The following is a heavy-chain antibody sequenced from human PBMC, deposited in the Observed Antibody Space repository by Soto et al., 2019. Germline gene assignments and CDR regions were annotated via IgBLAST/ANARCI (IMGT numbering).Heavy chain of an antibody. CDR3: ARSPILWFGETAVPHWFDP. CDR2: IYHSGST. D-gene: IGHD3-10*01. Sequence: SETLSLTCAVSGGSISSDGYSWSWIRQPPGKGLEWIGYIYHSGSTYDNPSLKSRVTISVDRSKNQFSLKLSSVTAADTAVYYCARSPILWFGETAVPHWFDPWGQGTLVTVSS. CDR1: GGSISSDGYS. J-gene: IGHJ5*02. V-gene: IGHV4-30-2*01.